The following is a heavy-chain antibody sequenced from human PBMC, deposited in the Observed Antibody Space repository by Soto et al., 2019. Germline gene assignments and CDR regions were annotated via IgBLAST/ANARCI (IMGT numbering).Heavy chain of an antibody. Sequence: EVQLVESGGGLVQPGGSLRLSCAASGFTFIYSSMNWVHQAPGKGLEWVAYISSSSSSIYYADSVKGRFTISRDNAKNSLYLQMNSLRDGDTAVYYCARERGGSYYFDYWGQGSLVTVSS. CDR2: ISSSSSSI. CDR3: ARERGGSYYFDY. D-gene: IGHD1-26*01. V-gene: IGHV3-48*02. CDR1: GFTFIYSS. J-gene: IGHJ4*02.